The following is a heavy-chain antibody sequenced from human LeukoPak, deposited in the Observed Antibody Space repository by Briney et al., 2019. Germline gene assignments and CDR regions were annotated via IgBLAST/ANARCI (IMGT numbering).Heavy chain of an antibody. CDR2: ISAYNGNT. CDR3: ARSMVRGTYYYYMDV. CDR1: GYTFTSYG. J-gene: IGHJ6*03. D-gene: IGHD3-10*01. V-gene: IGHV1-18*01. Sequence: ASVKVSCKASGYTFTSYGISWVRQAPGQGLEWMGWISAYNGNTNYAQKLQGRVTMTTDTSTSTAYMELRSLRSDDTAVYYCARSMVRGTYYYYMDVWGKGTTVTISS.